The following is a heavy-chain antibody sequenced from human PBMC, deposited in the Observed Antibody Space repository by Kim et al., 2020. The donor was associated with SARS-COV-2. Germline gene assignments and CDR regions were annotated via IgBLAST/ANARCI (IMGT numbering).Heavy chain of an antibody. J-gene: IGHJ6*02. V-gene: IGHV4-39*01. CDR3: ARQTIGYSYGLYYYYYYGLDV. Sequence: SETLSLTCTVSGGSISSSSYYWGWIRQPPGKGLEWIGSIYYSGSTFYSPSLKSRVTISVDTSKNQFSLKLTSVTAADTAMYYCARQTIGYSYGLYYYYYYGLDVWGQGTTVTVSS. CDR2: IYYSGST. CDR1: GGSISSSSYY. D-gene: IGHD5-18*01.